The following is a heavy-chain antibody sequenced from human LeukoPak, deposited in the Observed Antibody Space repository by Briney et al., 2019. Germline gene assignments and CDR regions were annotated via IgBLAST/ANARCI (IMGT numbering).Heavy chain of an antibody. V-gene: IGHV3-30*02. D-gene: IGHD6-19*01. Sequence: GGSLRLSCAASGFTFSSYGMHWVRQAPGKGLEWVAXXPYDGSKKYYADSVKGRFTISRDNSKNTLYLQMNSLRAEDTAVYYCANEGIAVAXTXWDFDYWGQGTLVTVSS. CDR3: ANEGIAVAXTXWDFDY. J-gene: IGHJ4*02. CDR1: GFTFSSYG. CDR2: XPYDGSKK.